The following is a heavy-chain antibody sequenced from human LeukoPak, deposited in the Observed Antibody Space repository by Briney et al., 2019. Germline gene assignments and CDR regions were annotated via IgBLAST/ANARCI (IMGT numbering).Heavy chain of an antibody. D-gene: IGHD3-3*01. CDR3: ARDLTPYDFWSGYYNWFDP. V-gene: IGHV1-18*01. J-gene: IGHJ5*02. Sequence: ASVKVSCKASGYTFTSYGISWVRQAPGQGLEWMGWISAYNGNTNYAQKLQGRVTMTTDTSTSTAYMELRSLRSDDTAVYYCARDLTPYDFWSGYYNWFDPWGQGTLVTVSS. CDR1: GYTFTSYG. CDR2: ISAYNGNT.